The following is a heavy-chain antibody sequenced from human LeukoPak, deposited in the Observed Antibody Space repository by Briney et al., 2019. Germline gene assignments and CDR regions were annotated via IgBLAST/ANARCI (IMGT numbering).Heavy chain of an antibody. CDR1: GFTFSNYA. Sequence: GGSLRLSCAASGFTFSNYAMSWVRQAPGKGLEWVSVISGSGGSTYYADSVKGRFTISRDDSKNTAYLQMNSLKTEDTAVYYCTVYYDGSRVGYWGQGILVTVSS. V-gene: IGHV3-23*01. CDR2: ISGSGGST. D-gene: IGHD3-22*01. CDR3: TVYYDGSRVGY. J-gene: IGHJ4*02.